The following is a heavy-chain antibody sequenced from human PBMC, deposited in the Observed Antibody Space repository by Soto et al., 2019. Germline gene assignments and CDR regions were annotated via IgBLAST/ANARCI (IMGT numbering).Heavy chain of an antibody. CDR3: ARRAGLARLSYCFGF. V-gene: IGHV4-39*01. D-gene: IGHD3-9*01. Sequence: PGKGLEWIGSLYYRGNAYYNPSLQTRVTISLDKSKSQFSLKLNSVTAADSAVYFFARRAGLARLSYCFGFWGQGALVSVSS. CDR2: LYYRGNA. J-gene: IGHJ4*02.